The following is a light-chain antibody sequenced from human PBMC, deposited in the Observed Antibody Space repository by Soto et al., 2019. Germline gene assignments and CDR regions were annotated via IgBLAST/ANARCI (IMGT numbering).Light chain of an antibody. CDR2: DSS. J-gene: IGKJ4*01. Sequence: EVVLTQSPATLSLSPGERATLSCRASQRISNFLAWYQQRPGQTPRLLIYDSSIRAAGFPARFSGSGSGTDFTLTINNLEPEDFAVYFCQQRISRPLTFGGGTKVEI. CDR3: QQRISRPLT. CDR1: QRISNF. V-gene: IGKV3-11*01.